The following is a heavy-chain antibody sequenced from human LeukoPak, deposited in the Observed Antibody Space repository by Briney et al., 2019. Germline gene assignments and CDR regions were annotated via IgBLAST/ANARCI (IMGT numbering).Heavy chain of an antibody. CDR3: ARERSGSFDY. J-gene: IGHJ4*02. Sequence: PGGSLRLSFEALGSPSGTSNLTGSPQAPGKGLKWVSYISSGSSYTNYADSVTGRFTIARDNAKNSLYPQMQSLSAEDTAVYYCARERSGSFDYWGQGTLVTVSS. V-gene: IGHV3-11*05. D-gene: IGHD2-15*01. CDR2: ISSGSSYT. CDR1: GSPSGTS.